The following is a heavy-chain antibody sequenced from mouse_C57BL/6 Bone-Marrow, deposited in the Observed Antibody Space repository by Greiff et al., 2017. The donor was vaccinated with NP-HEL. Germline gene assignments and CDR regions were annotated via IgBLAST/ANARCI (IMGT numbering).Heavy chain of an antibody. CDR3: TIDSTQDYYAMDY. CDR2: IDPEDGDT. V-gene: IGHV14-1*01. D-gene: IGHD2-5*01. J-gene: IGHJ4*01. Sequence: EVQLQQSGAELVRPGASVKLSCTASGFNIKDYYMHWVKQRPEQGLEWIGRIDPEDGDTEYAPKFQGKATMTADTSSNTAYLQLSSLTSEDTAVYYCTIDSTQDYYAMDYWGQGTSVTVSS. CDR1: GFNIKDYY.